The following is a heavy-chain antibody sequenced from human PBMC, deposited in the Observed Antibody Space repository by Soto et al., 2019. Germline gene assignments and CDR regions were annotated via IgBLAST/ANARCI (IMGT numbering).Heavy chain of an antibody. CDR2: ISGSGGST. D-gene: IGHD3-9*01. CDR1: VFTFSSYA. J-gene: IGHJ3*02. V-gene: IGHV3-23*01. Sequence: PGGSLRLSCAASVFTFSSYAMSWVRQAPGKGLEWVSAISGSGGSTYYADSVKGRFTISRDNSKNTLYLQMNSLRAEDTAVYYCAKDRDGLRYFDWLFDAFDIWGQGTMVTVSS. CDR3: AKDRDGLRYFDWLFDAFDI.